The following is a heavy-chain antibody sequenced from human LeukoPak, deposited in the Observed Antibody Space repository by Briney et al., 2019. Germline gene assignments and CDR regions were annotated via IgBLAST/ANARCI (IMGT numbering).Heavy chain of an antibody. CDR1: GFTFTIYW. V-gene: IGHV3-7*01. D-gene: IGHD3-9*01. CDR2: IDQDGREK. Sequence: NPGGSLRLSCAASGFTFTIYWMSWVRQAPGKGLEWVANIDQDGREKSFVDSVRGRFSISRDNAKNTLYLQMNSLRVEDTAVYYCARGRYLDWLPYFFDYWGQGTLVTVSS. CDR3: ARGRYLDWLPYFFDY. J-gene: IGHJ4*02.